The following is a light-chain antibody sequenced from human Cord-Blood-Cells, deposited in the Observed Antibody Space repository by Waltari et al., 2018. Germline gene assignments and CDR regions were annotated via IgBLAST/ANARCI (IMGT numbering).Light chain of an antibody. CDR2: AAS. CDR3: QQSYSTPYT. J-gene: IGKJ2*01. V-gene: IGKV1-39*01. Sequence: DIQMTQSPSSLYVYVGDRVTITCRASQSISSYLNWYQQKPGKAPKLLIYAASSLQSRVPSRFSGSGSVTDFTLTISSLQPEDFATYYCQQSYSTPYTFGQGTKLEIK. CDR1: QSISSY.